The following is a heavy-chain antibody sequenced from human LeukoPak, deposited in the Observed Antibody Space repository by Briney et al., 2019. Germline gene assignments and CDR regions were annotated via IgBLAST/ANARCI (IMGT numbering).Heavy chain of an antibody. J-gene: IGHJ4*02. CDR3: AKDGGRYPYSSGPLDY. V-gene: IGHV3-30*18. D-gene: IGHD6-19*01. CDR2: ISYDGSNK. CDR1: GFTFSSYG. Sequence: PGRSLRLSCAASGFTFSSYGMHWVRQAPGKGLECVAVISYDGSNKYYADSVKGRFTISRDNSKNTLYLQMNSLRAEDTAGYYGAKDGGRYPYSSGPLDYWGQGTLVTVSS.